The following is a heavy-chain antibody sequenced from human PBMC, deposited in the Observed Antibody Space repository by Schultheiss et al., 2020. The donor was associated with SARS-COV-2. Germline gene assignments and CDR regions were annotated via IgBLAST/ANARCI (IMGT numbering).Heavy chain of an antibody. J-gene: IGHJ4*02. V-gene: IGHV4-4*02. CDR2: IYHSGST. Sequence: SETLSLTCAVSGGSISSSNWWSWVRQPPGKGLEWIGEIYHSGSTYYNPSLKSRVTISVDTSKNQFSLKLSSVTAADTAVYYCARVRADSSGWYDYWGQGTLVTVSS. D-gene: IGHD6-19*01. CDR3: ARVRADSSGWYDY. CDR1: GGSISSSNW.